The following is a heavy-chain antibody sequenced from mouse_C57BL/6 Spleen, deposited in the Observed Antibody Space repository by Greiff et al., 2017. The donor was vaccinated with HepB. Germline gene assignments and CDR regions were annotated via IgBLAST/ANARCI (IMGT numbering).Heavy chain of an antibody. CDR3: ARDYYGSSFAY. CDR2: IDPSDSYT. D-gene: IGHD1-1*01. CDR1: GYTFTSYW. V-gene: IGHV1-69*01. J-gene: IGHJ3*01. Sequence: QVQLQQPGAELVMPGASVKLSCKASGYTFTSYWMHWVKQRPGQGLEWIGEIDPSDSYTNYNQKFKGKSTLTVDKSSRTAYMQLSSLTSEDSAVYYCARDYYGSSFAYWGQGTLVTVSA.